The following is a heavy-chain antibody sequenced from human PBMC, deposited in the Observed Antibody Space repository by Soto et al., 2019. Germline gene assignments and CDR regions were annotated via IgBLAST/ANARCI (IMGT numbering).Heavy chain of an antibody. CDR3: ARDRVTKLALRPNSFDP. CDR1: GFTFSSYW. V-gene: IGHV3-74*01. Sequence: GGSLRLSCAASGFTFSSYWMHWVRQAPGKGLVWVSRINSDGSSTSYADSVKGRFTISRDNAKNTLYLQMNSLRAEDTAVYYCARDRVTKLALRPNSFDPWGQGTLVTVSS. D-gene: IGHD4-4*01. CDR2: INSDGSST. J-gene: IGHJ5*02.